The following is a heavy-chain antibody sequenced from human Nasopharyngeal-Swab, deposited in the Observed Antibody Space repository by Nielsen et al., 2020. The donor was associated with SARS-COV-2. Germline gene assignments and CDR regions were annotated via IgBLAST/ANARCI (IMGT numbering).Heavy chain of an antibody. CDR2: ISWNSGSI. J-gene: IGHJ4*02. D-gene: IGHD3-10*01. CDR3: AKDIGYGSGSYVDY. CDR1: GFTFDDYA. V-gene: IGHV3-9*01. Sequence: SLKISCAASGFTFDDYAMHWVRQAPGKGLEWFSGISWNSGSIGYADSVKGRFTISRDNAKNSLYLQMNSLRAEDTALYYCAKDIGYGSGSYVDYWGQGTLVTVSS.